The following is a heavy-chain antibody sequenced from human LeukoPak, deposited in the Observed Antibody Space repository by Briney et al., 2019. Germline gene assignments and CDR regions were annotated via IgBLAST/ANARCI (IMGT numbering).Heavy chain of an antibody. CDR2: IYTSGST. CDR3: ARVSPIAAAGVIDY. V-gene: IGHV4-4*07. D-gene: IGHD6-13*01. J-gene: IGHJ4*02. Sequence: PSETLSLTCTVSGGSISSYYWSWIRQPAGKGLEWIGRIYTSGSTNYDPSLKSRVTMSVDTSKNQFSLKLSSVTAADTAVYYCARVSPIAAAGVIDYWGQGTLVTVSS. CDR1: GGSISSYY.